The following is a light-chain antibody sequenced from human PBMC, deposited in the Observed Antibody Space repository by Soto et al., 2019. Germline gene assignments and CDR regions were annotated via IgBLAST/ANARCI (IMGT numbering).Light chain of an antibody. J-gene: IGLJ1*01. CDR3: NAFTGTPYV. CDR2: DVS. CDR1: SSDVGGNKY. Sequence: QSGLTQPASGTGSPGKSITISCTGSSSDVGGNKYVSWYQQYPGKAPKLMICDVSNRPSGVSNRFSGSKSGNTASLTISGLHAFDDADYYCNAFTGTPYVFGTGTKVTV. V-gene: IGLV2-14*01.